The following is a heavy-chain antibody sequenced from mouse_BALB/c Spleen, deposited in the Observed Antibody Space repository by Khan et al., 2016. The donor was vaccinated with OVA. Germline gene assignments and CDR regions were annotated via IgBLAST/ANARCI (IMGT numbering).Heavy chain of an antibody. CDR3: ARNYDYDEGLAY. CDR1: GFSLTSYG. J-gene: IGHJ3*01. D-gene: IGHD2-4*01. V-gene: IGHV2-2*02. Sequence: QVQLKESGPGLVQPSQSLSITCTVSGFSLTSYGVHWVRQSPGKGLEWLGVIWSGGSTDYNAAFISSLNIIKANSKSQAFFKMNSLQANDTAIYYSARNYDYDEGLAYWGQGTLGTVSA. CDR2: IWSGGST.